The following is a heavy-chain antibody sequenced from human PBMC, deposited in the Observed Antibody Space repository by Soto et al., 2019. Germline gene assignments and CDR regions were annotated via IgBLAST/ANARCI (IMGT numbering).Heavy chain of an antibody. CDR2: IIPIFGTA. J-gene: IGHJ5*02. CDR3: AREYSSTKNWFDP. V-gene: IGHV1-69*12. CDR1: GGTFNSYT. D-gene: IGHD6-13*01. Sequence: QVQLVQSGAEVKKPRSSVKVSCKASGGTFNSYTISWVRQAPGQGLEWMGGIIPIFGTANYAQKFQGRVTITADESTSTAYMELNSLRSEDTAMYYCAREYSSTKNWFDPWGQGTLVTVSS.